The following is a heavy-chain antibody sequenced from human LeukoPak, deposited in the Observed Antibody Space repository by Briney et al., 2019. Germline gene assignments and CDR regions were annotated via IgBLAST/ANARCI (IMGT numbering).Heavy chain of an antibody. CDR2: IRGSGGST. CDR3: AKAFGHYASSWEGGY. J-gene: IGHJ4*02. V-gene: IGHV3-23*01. CDR1: GFTFSSYA. Sequence: GGSLRLSCAASGFTFSSYAMSWVRQAPGKGLEWVSAIRGSGGSTFYADSVKGRFTISRDNSKNTLYLQMSSLRAEDTAVYYCAKAFGHYASSWEGGYWGQGTLVTVP. D-gene: IGHD6-13*01.